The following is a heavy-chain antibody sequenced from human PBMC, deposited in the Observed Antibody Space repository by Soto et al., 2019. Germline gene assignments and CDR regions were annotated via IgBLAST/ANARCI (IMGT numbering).Heavy chain of an antibody. CDR3: ARDGMTTGDT. Sequence: KPSETLSLTCIVSGVSVRSYTWSWVRQPANKGLEWIGRVFSSVSATYNPSPKSRVSISMDTPENRISLKLDSVTAADAGVYFCARDGMTTGDTWGPGTLVTVSS. D-gene: IGHD1-1*01. CDR2: VFSSVSA. V-gene: IGHV4-4*07. CDR1: GVSVRSYT. J-gene: IGHJ4*02.